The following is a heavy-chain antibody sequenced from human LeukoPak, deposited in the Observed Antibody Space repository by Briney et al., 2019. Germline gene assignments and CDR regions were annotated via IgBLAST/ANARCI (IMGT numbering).Heavy chain of an antibody. J-gene: IGHJ6*03. CDR2: ISYSGST. V-gene: IGHV4-34*01. Sequence: SETLSLTCVVEGYYFSGFDWTWIRQAPGKGLEWIGEISYSGSTKYNPSLKSRVTIEVDTSKKQISLNLSSVTAADTAVYYCAKGKATHYHSVTDEYYYYLDVWGKGTTVTVSS. CDR1: GYYFSGFD. CDR3: AKGKATHYHSVTDEYYYYLDV. D-gene: IGHD3-9*01.